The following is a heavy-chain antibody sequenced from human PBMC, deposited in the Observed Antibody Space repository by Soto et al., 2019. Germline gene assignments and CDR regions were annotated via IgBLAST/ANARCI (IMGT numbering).Heavy chain of an antibody. Sequence: VAVIWYDGSNKYYADSVKGRFTISRDNSKNTLYLQMNFLRAEDTAVYYCARPNCSGGSCYPEFDYWGQGTLVTVSS. J-gene: IGHJ4*02. V-gene: IGHV3-33*01. D-gene: IGHD2-15*01. CDR3: ARPNCSGGSCYPEFDY. CDR2: IWYDGSNK.